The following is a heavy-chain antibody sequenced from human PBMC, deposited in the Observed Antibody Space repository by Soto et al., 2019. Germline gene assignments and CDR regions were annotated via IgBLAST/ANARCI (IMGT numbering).Heavy chain of an antibody. J-gene: IGHJ4*02. CDR3: ARPVGYSYGYIDY. D-gene: IGHD5-18*01. Sequence: ASVKVSCKASGYTFTGYYMHWVRQAPGQGLEWMGWINPNSGGTNYAQKFQGRVTMTRDTSISTAYMELSRLRSDDTAVYYCARPVGYSYGYIDYWGQGTLVTAPQ. V-gene: IGHV1-2*02. CDR2: INPNSGGT. CDR1: GYTFTGYY.